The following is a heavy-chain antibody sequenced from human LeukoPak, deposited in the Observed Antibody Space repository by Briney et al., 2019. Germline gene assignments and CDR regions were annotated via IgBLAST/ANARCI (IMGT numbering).Heavy chain of an antibody. CDR2: IYYSGST. CDR1: GGSISSYY. D-gene: IGHD3-22*01. Sequence: ASETLSLTCTVSGGSISSYYWSWIRQPPGKGLEWIGYIYYSGSTNYNPSLKSRVTISVDTSKNQFSLKLSSVTAADTAVYYCARGNPNYYDSSGYYHTYFDYWGQGTLVTVSS. V-gene: IGHV4-59*01. CDR3: ARGNPNYYDSSGYYHTYFDY. J-gene: IGHJ4*02.